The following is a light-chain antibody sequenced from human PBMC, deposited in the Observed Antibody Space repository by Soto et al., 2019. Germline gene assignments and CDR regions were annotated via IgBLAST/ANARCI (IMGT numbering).Light chain of an antibody. CDR3: QQYDNLPIT. CDR1: QDISNY. V-gene: IGKV1-33*01. J-gene: IGKJ5*01. Sequence: DIQMTQSPSSLSASVGDRVTITCQASQDISNYLNWYQQKPGKAPKLLIYDASNSETGVPSRFSGSGSGTDFTFTISSLQPEDIATDYCQQYDNLPITFGQGTRLEIK. CDR2: DAS.